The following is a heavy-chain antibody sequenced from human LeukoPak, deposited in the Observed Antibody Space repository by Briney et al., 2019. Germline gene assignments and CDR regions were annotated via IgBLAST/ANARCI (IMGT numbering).Heavy chain of an antibody. D-gene: IGHD6-19*01. Sequence: SETLSLTCAVYGGSFSGYYWSWIRQPPGKGLEWIGEINHSGSTNYNPSLKSRVTISVDTSKNQFSLKLSSVTAADTAVYYCARQWLGGVDFDYWGQGTLVTVPS. CDR3: ARQWLGGVDFDY. CDR2: INHSGST. J-gene: IGHJ4*02. V-gene: IGHV4-34*01. CDR1: GGSFSGYY.